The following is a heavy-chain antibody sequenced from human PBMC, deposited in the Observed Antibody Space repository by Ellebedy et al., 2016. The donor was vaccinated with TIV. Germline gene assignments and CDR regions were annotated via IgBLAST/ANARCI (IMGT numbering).Heavy chain of an antibody. V-gene: IGHV4-4*07. CDR3: ARDTATANWGPLFDY. CDR1: GGSISSYS. CDR2: IFTSGST. D-gene: IGHD7-27*01. Sequence: MPSETLSLTCTVSGGSISSYSWSWIRQPAGEGLEWIGRIFTSGSTNFNPSLKSRVTMSVDTSKNQFSLKLSSVTAADTAVYYCARDTATANWGPLFDYWGQGTLVTVSS. J-gene: IGHJ4*02.